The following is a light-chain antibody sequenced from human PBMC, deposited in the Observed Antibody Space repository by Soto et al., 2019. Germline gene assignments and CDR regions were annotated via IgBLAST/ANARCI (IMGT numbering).Light chain of an antibody. Sequence: EIVLTQSPGTLSLSRGERATLCCSGSQSVSSRYLAWYQQKPGQAPRLLIYGASSRATGIPDRFSGSGSGTDFTLTISRLEPEDFAVYYCQQYGSSPWTFGQGTKVDIK. CDR2: GAS. J-gene: IGKJ1*01. CDR1: QSVSSRY. V-gene: IGKV3-20*01. CDR3: QQYGSSPWT.